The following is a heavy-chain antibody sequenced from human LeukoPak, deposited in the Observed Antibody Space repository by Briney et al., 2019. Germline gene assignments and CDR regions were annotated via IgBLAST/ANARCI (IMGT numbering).Heavy chain of an antibody. V-gene: IGHV1-18*01. Sequence: ASVKVSCTASGYTFTSYGISWVRQAPGQGLEWMGWISAYNGNTNYAQKLQGRVTMTTDTSTSTAYMELRSLRSDDTAVYYCARDLDPYYDSSGYYPSDYWGQGTLVTVSS. CDR2: ISAYNGNT. D-gene: IGHD3-22*01. J-gene: IGHJ4*02. CDR1: GYTFTSYG. CDR3: ARDLDPYYDSSGYYPSDY.